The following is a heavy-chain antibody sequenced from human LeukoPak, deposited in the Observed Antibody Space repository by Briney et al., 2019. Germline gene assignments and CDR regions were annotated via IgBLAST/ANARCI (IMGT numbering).Heavy chain of an antibody. Sequence: SGGSLRLSCAASGFTFSDYYMSWIRQAPGKGLEWVSYISSSGSTIYYADSVKGRFTISRDNAKNSLYLQMNSLRAEDTAVYYCARDTPDYSDYALWFDPWGQGTLVTVSS. V-gene: IGHV3-11*01. CDR3: ARDTPDYSDYALWFDP. CDR2: ISSSGSTI. CDR1: GFTFSDYY. J-gene: IGHJ5*02. D-gene: IGHD4-11*01.